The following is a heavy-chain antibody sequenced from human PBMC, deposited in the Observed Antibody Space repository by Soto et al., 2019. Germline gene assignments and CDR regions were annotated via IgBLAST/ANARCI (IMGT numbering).Heavy chain of an antibody. J-gene: IGHJ4*02. V-gene: IGHV3-23*01. CDR2: IGGRGGST. D-gene: IGHD1-26*01. Sequence: PVGSLRLSCAASGFTFSTYALNWVRQAPGKGLEWVSAIGGRGGSTYFADSVKGRFTFSRDNAKNSLYLEMNSLRAEDTAVYYCVGGTPTPGLDYWGQGTLVTVSS. CDR3: VGGTPTPGLDY. CDR1: GFTFSTYA.